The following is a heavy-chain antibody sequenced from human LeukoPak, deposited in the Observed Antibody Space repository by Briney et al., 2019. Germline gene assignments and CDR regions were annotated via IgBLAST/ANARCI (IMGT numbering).Heavy chain of an antibody. J-gene: IGHJ4*02. D-gene: IGHD1-26*01. Sequence: ASVKVSCKASGYTFTSYGISWVRQAPGQGLEWMGWISAYNGNTNYAQKLQGRVTMTTDTSTSTAYMELSRLRSDDTAVYYCARGDSGSYLLSFDYWGQGTLVTVSS. V-gene: IGHV1-18*01. CDR2: ISAYNGNT. CDR3: ARGDSGSYLLSFDY. CDR1: GYTFTSYG.